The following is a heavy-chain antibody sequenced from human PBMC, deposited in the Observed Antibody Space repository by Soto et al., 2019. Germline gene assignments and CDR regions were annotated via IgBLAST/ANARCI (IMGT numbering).Heavy chain of an antibody. D-gene: IGHD3-3*02. V-gene: IGHV1-24*01. CDR2: YVPEDGKT. Sequence: ASVKVSCKISGSTLSEFSMHWVRQAPGKGLEWMGGYVPEDGKTIYAPKFQDRVFMTEDTPTDTSYMELTSLRSEDTAIYFCATGVGWGSMFGLQFWGKGPQVTVSS. CDR3: ATGVGWGSMFGLQF. J-gene: IGHJ4*02. CDR1: GSTLSEFS.